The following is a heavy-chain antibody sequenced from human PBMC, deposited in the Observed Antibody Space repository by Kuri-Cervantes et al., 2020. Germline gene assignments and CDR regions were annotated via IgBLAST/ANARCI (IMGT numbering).Heavy chain of an antibody. CDR2: ISSSSSYI. D-gene: IGHD6-19*01. CDR1: GFTFSSYS. V-gene: IGHV3-21*01. Sequence: GGSLRLSCAASGFTFSSYSMNWVRQAPGKGLEWVSSISSSSSYIYYADSVKGRFTISRDNAKNSLYLQMNRLRAEETAVYYCARDGYSSGWYGGGFDYWGQGTLVTVSS. CDR3: ARDGYSSGWYGGGFDY. J-gene: IGHJ4*02.